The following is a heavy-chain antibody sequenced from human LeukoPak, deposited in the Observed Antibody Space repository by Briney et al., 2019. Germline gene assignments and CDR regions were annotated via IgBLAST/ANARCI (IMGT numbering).Heavy chain of an antibody. D-gene: IGHD3-10*01. CDR3: ARHTIGRPFDY. J-gene: IGHJ4*02. CDR2: INHSGST. Sequence: SETLSLTCTVSGGSISIYYWSWIRQPPGKGLEWIGEINHSGSTNYNPSLKSRVTISVDTSKNQFSLKLSSVTAADTAVYYCARHTIGRPFDYWGQGTLVTVSS. CDR1: GGSISIYY. V-gene: IGHV4-34*01.